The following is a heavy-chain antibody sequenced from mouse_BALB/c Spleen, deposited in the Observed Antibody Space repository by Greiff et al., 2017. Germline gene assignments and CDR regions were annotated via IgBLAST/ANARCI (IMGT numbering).Heavy chain of an antibody. CDR3: ARWDYAGTSALAS. J-gene: IGHJ4*01. CDR1: GVTVSSFG. V-gene: IGHV5-17*02. CDR2: ISSGSSTI. Sequence: EVKLMEAGGGLVQPGGSRKLAGAASGVTVSSFGMHWVRQAPEKGLEWVAYISSGSSTISYADTVKGRFTISRDNPKNTLFLQMTSLRSEDTAMYYCARWDYAGTSALASWGQGPSVPVSS. D-gene: IGHD2-4*01.